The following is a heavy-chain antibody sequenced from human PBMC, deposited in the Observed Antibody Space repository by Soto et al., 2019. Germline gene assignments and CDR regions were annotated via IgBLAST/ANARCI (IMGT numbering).Heavy chain of an antibody. Sequence: LRLSCSASGFTLSTYGMHWVRQAPGKGLEWVAGISYDGSNRDYADSVKGRFTISRDNSKNTLYLQMNSLRAEDTAVYYCARDLDYPGVFDYWGQGTLVTVSS. CDR2: ISYDGSNR. CDR1: GFTLSTYG. V-gene: IGHV3-30-3*01. CDR3: ARDLDYPGVFDY. D-gene: IGHD3-3*01. J-gene: IGHJ4*02.